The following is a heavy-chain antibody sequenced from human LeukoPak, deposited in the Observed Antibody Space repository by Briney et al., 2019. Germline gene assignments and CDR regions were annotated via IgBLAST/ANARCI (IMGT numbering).Heavy chain of an antibody. D-gene: IGHD4-11*01. V-gene: IGHV4-61*02. CDR3: ARGVTMDV. J-gene: IGHJ6*03. CDR1: GGSISSGSYY. CDR2: IYTSGST. Sequence: SETLSLTCTVSGGSISSGSYYWSWIRQPAGKGLEWIGRIYTSGSTNYNPSLKSRVTISVDTSKNQFSLKLSPVTAADTAVYYCARGVTMDVWGKGTTVTVPS.